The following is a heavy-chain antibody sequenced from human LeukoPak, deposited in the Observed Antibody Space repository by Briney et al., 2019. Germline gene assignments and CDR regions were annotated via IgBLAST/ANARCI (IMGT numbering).Heavy chain of an antibody. Sequence: GGSLRLSCIASGFNMSDYWMSWVRQAPGKGLEWVANIKQDGSEIYSGDSLKGRFTISRDNAKNSLYLQMNSLRAEDTALYYCAKRGYYDLDAFDIWGQGTMVTVSS. J-gene: IGHJ3*02. CDR2: IKQDGSEI. CDR3: AKRGYYDLDAFDI. V-gene: IGHV3-7*03. CDR1: GFNMSDYW. D-gene: IGHD1-26*01.